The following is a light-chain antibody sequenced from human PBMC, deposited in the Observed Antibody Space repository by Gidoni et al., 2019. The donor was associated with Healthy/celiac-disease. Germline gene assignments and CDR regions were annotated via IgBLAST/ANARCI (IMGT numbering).Light chain of an antibody. Sequence: QSVLYSSNNKNYLAWYHQKPGQPPNLLIYWASTRESGVPDRFSCSGFGTDFTLTISSLQAEDVAVYYCQQYYSTPYTFGQGTKLEIK. CDR1: QSVLYSSNNKNY. CDR3: QQYYSTPYT. J-gene: IGKJ2*01. V-gene: IGKV4-1*01. CDR2: WAS.